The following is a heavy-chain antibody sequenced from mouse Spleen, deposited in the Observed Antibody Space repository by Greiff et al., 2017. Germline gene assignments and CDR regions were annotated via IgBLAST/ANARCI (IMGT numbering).Heavy chain of an antibody. CDR2: IYPGSGST. Sequence: QVQLQQPGAELVKPGASVKMSCKASDYTFTSYWITWVKQRPGQGLEWIGDIYPGSGSTNYNEKFKSKATLTVDTSSSTAYMQLSSLTSEDSAVYYCARWDYGSEGYFDYWGQGTTLTVSS. J-gene: IGHJ2*01. CDR3: ARWDYGSEGYFDY. V-gene: IGHV1-55*01. D-gene: IGHD1-1*01. CDR1: DYTFTSYW.